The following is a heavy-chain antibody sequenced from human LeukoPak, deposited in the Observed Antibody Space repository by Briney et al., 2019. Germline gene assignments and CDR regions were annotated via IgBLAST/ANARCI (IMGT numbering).Heavy chain of an antibody. CDR2: IYYSGST. J-gene: IGHJ4*02. D-gene: IGHD4-17*01. V-gene: IGHV4-59*08. CDR3: ARHSVTSIFFDY. Sequence: QASETLSLTCTVSGGSISSYYWSWIRQPPGKGLEWIGYIYYSGSTNYNPSLKSRVTISVDTSKNQFSLKLSSVTAADTAVYYCARHSVTSIFFDYWGQGTLVTVSS. CDR1: GGSISSYY.